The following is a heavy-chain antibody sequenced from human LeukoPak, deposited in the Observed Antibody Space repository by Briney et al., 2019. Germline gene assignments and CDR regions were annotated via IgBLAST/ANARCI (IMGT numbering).Heavy chain of an antibody. CDR2: QYYSGAT. D-gene: IGHD5-18*01. J-gene: IGHJ4*02. V-gene: IGHV4-59*12. CDR1: GGSMSPYY. Sequence: SETLSLTCSVSGGSMSPYYWNWIRQPPGKGLEWIGYQYYSGATDYNPSLKSRVTFSVDTSKNQFSLKLSSVTAADTAVYYCARVAYSYGLYYFDYWGQGTLVTVSS. CDR3: ARVAYSYGLYYFDY.